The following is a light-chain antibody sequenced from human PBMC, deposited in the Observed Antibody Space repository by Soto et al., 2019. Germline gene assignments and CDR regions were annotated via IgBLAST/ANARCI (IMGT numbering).Light chain of an antibody. CDR3: SSYTSSSTPYV. CDR1: SSDVGGYNY. V-gene: IGLV2-14*01. J-gene: IGLJ1*01. CDR2: DVS. Sequence: QSVLTQPASVSGSPGQSITISCTGTSSDVGGYNYVSWYQQHPGKAPKLMIYDVSNRPSGVSNRFSGSKSGNTASLTISGLQAEDEADYYCSSYTSSSTPYVFGTGNKVNVL.